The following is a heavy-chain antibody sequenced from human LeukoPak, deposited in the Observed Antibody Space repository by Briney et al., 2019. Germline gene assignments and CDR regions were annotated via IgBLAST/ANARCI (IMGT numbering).Heavy chain of an antibody. V-gene: IGHV1-8*02. CDR2: MNPNSGNT. CDR1: GYTFIGYY. Sequence: ASVKVSCKASGYTFIGYYIHWVRQAPGQGLEWMGWMNPNSGNTGYAQKFQGRVTMTRNTSISTAYMELSSLRSEDTAVYYCARELGQHPFNWFDPWGQGTLVTVSS. J-gene: IGHJ5*02. D-gene: IGHD6-13*01. CDR3: ARELGQHPFNWFDP.